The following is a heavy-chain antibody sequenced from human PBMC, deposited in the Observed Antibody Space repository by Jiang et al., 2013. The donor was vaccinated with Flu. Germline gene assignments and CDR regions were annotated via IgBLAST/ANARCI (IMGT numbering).Heavy chain of an antibody. CDR3: ARGAGWLPDT. V-gene: IGHV4-59*01. Sequence: GLVKPSETLSLTCTVSGGSINNYYWSWIRQVPRKGLEWIGLIQYSGSTIYNPSLKSRVTISIDTSKNQFSLRMSSVTAADTALYYCARGAGWLPDTWGQGTLVTVSP. CDR2: IQYSGST. D-gene: IGHD6-19*01. J-gene: IGHJ5*02. CDR1: GGSINNYY.